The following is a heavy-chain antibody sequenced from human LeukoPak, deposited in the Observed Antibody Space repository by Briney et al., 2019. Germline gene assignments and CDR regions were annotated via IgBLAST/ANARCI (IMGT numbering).Heavy chain of an antibody. Sequence: GGSLRLSCAASGFTFSSYSMNWVRQAPGKGLEWVSYISSSSSTIYYADSVKGRFSISRDSSKNILYLQMNSLRAEDTAVYYCAKDRCSNGVGCYYYYMDVWGKGTTVTISS. J-gene: IGHJ6*03. CDR2: ISSSSSTI. CDR1: GFTFSSYS. CDR3: AKDRCSNGVGCYYYYMDV. D-gene: IGHD2-8*01. V-gene: IGHV3-48*01.